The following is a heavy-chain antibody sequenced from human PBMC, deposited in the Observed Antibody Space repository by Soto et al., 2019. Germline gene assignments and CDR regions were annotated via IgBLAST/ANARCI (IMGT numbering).Heavy chain of an antibody. J-gene: IGHJ4*01. V-gene: IGHV1-8*01. D-gene: IGHD1-1*01. Sequence: ASVKAFCKASGYTFTSYYIYWVRQATGQGLEWMGWMNPNTGNSVYAQKFQVRVTVPSDTSITPVYMELSSLRSEGTAVYYCARRAETHGWNGFGVDKYYLDFWGQGTPETFSS. CDR1: GYTFTSYY. CDR2: MNPNTGNS. CDR3: ARRAETHGWNGFGVDKYYLDF.